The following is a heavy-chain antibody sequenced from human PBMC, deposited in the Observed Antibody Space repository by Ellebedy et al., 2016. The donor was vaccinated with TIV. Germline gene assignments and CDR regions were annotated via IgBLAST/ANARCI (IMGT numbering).Heavy chain of an antibody. CDR2: IVSNGDST. CDR3: VKAWGD. CDR1: GFTFSSYA. Sequence: PGGSLRLSCSASGFTFSSYATHWVRQAPGKGLEYISAIVSNGDSTYYANSVKGRFTISRDNSKNTLYLQMSSLRPEDTAVYYCVKAWGDWGQGTLVTVSS. V-gene: IGHV3-64D*06. D-gene: IGHD3-16*01. J-gene: IGHJ4*02.